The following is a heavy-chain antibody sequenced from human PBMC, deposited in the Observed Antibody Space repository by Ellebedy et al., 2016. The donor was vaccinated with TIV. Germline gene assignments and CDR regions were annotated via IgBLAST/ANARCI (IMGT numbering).Heavy chain of an antibody. CDR2: INPSGGST. CDR3: ARKRVSGYLFDP. Sequence: AASVKVSCKASGYTFTSYYMHWVRQAPGQGLEWMGIINPSGGSTSYAQKFQGRVTMTRDTSTSTVYMELSSLRSDDTAVYYCARKRVSGYLFDPWGQGTLVTVSS. D-gene: IGHD5-12*01. V-gene: IGHV1-46*01. J-gene: IGHJ5*02. CDR1: GYTFTSYY.